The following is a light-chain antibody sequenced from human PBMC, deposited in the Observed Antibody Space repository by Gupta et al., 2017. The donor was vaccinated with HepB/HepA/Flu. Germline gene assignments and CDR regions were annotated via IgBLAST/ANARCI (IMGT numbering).Light chain of an antibody. CDR2: LDR. CDR1: KLGDKY. J-gene: IGLJ2*01. V-gene: IGLV3-1*01. Sequence: SYELTQPLSVSVSQRQPASITCSGDKLGDKYACWYQQKPGQSPVLFLYLDRKRPSLIPERFSGGNSGNPATLTISGTQAMDQADYDWQAWDSSTAVVFGGGTKLTV. CDR3: QAWDSSTAVV.